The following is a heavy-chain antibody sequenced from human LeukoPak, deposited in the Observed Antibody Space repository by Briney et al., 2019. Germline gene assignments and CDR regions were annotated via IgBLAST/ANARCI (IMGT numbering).Heavy chain of an antibody. CDR3: ARDRANIAADYYDSSGYYSAFDY. Sequence: SVKVSCKASGGTFSSYAISWVRQAPGQGLEWMGGIIPIFGTANYAQKFQGRVTITADESTSTAYMELSSLRSEDTAVYYCARDRANIAADYYDSSGYYSAFDYWGQGTLVTVSS. D-gene: IGHD3-22*01. CDR1: GGTFSSYA. V-gene: IGHV1-69*13. J-gene: IGHJ4*02. CDR2: IIPIFGTA.